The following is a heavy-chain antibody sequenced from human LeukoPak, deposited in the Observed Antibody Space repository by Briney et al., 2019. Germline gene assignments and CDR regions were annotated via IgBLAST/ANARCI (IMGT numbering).Heavy chain of an antibody. CDR2: INSDGSST. J-gene: IGHJ6*03. CDR1: GFTFSSYW. CDR3: ARDRNNFYYMDV. D-gene: IGHD1-14*01. V-gene: IGHV3-74*01. Sequence: GGSLRLSCAASGFTFSSYWMHWVRQAPGKGLVWVSRINSDGSSTNYADSVKGRFTVSRDNAENTLYLQMNSLRAEDTAVYYCARDRNNFYYMDVWGKGTTVTISS.